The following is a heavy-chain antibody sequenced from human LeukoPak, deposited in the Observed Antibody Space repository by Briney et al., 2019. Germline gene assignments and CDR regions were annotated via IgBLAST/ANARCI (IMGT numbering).Heavy chain of an antibody. CDR3: AKGTYSSSPRDY. CDR2: ISGTGGST. CDR1: GFTFSSYA. V-gene: IGHV3-23*01. J-gene: IGHJ4*02. Sequence: PGRSLRLSCAASGFTFSSYATHWVRQAPGKGLEWVSAISGTGGSTYYAGSVEGRFTISRDNSKNTLSLQVNSLRADDTAIYYCAKGTYSSSPRDYWGQGTLVTVSS. D-gene: IGHD6-6*01.